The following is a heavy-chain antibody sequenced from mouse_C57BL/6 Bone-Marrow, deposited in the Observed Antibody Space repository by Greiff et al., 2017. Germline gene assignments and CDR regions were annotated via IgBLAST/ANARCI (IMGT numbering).Heavy chain of an antibody. CDR2: IYPGSGNT. V-gene: IGHV1-76*01. Sequence: VKLVESGAELVRPGASVKLSCKASGYTFTDHYINWVKQRPGQGLEWIARIYPGSGNTYYNEKFKGKATLTAEKSSSTAYMQRSSLTSEDSAVYYCAGPERGVPMITEYFDVWGTGTTVTVSS. J-gene: IGHJ1*03. CDR1: GYTFTDHY. D-gene: IGHD2-4*01. CDR3: AGPERGVPMITEYFDV.